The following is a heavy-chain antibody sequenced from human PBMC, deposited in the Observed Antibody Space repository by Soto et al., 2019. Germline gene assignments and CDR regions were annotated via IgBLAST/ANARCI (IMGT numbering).Heavy chain of an antibody. CDR1: GGSISSGGYY. D-gene: IGHD2-2*01. V-gene: IGHV4-31*03. CDR2: IYYSGST. J-gene: IGHJ5*02. CDR3: ARARIVVVPAAESRYNWFDP. Sequence: SETLSLTCTVSGGSISSGGYYWSWIRQHPGKGLEWIGYIYYSGSTYYNPSLKSRVTISVDTSKNQFSLKLSSVTAADTAVYYCARARIVVVPAAESRYNWFDPWGQGTLVTVSS.